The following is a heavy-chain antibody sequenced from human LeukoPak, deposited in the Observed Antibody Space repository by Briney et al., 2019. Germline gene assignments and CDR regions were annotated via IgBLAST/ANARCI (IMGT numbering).Heavy chain of an antibody. J-gene: IGHJ4*02. CDR1: GFTFSSYA. CDR3: AKVHSGYDFWSGPRFSDY. Sequence: GGSLRLSCAASGFTFSSYAMSWVRQAPGKGLEWVSAISGSGGSTYYADSVKGRFTISRDNSKNTLYLQMNSLRAEDTAVYYCAKVHSGYDFWSGPRFSDYWGQGTLVTVSS. CDR2: ISGSGGST. D-gene: IGHD3-3*01. V-gene: IGHV3-23*01.